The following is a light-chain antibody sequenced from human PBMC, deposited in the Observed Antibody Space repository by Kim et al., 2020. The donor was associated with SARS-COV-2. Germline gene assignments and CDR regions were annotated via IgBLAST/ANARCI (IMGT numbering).Light chain of an antibody. CDR3: QAWDSRTVV. J-gene: IGLJ2*01. V-gene: IGLV3-1*01. Sequence: SYELTQPPSVSVSPGQTASITCSGDQLGDKYACWYQQKPGQPPVLVIYEDTERPSGIPERFSGSKSGNTATLTIGGTQAMDEADYYCQAWDSRTVVFGGGTQLTVL. CDR1: QLGDKY. CDR2: EDT.